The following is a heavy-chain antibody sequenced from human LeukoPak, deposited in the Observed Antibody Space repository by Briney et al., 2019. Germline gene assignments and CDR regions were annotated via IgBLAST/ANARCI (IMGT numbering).Heavy chain of an antibody. J-gene: IGHJ4*02. CDR1: GFTFSSYW. CDR3: ARVAAGYSVNYFDY. D-gene: IGHD4-23*01. Sequence: PGGSLRLSCAASGFTFSSYWMTWVRQAPEKGLEWVAHVKPDGSEKSYVDSVKGRFTISRDNAQNSLYLQMNSLRAEDTAVYYCARVAAGYSVNYFDYWGQGTLVTVSS. V-gene: IGHV3-7*01. CDR2: VKPDGSEK.